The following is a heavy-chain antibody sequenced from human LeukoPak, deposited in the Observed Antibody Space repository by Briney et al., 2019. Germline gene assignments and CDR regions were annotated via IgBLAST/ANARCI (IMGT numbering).Heavy chain of an antibody. D-gene: IGHD4-17*01. CDR1: GFTFSSYA. CDR3: ARDGGNYGDALDY. Sequence: GGSLRLSCAASGFTFSSYAMHWVRQAPGKGLEWVAVISYDGSNKYYADSVKGRFTISGDNSKNTLYLQMNSLRAEDTAVYYCARDGGNYGDALDYWGQGTLVTVSS. V-gene: IGHV3-30-3*01. CDR2: ISYDGSNK. J-gene: IGHJ4*02.